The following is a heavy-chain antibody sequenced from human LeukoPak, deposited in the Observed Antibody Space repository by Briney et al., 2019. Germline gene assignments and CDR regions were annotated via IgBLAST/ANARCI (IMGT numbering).Heavy chain of an antibody. CDR1: GASISSYS. J-gene: IGHJ6*03. CDR3: ARDSRSSGYYYYMDV. Sequence: SETLSLTCIVSGASISSYSWSWIRQPAGKGLEWIGRIYSDGRHDYNPSLKSRVTISVDKSKNQFSLKLSSVTAADTAVYYCARDSRSSGYYYYMDVWGKGTTVTVSS. V-gene: IGHV4-4*07. D-gene: IGHD6-19*01. CDR2: IYSDGRH.